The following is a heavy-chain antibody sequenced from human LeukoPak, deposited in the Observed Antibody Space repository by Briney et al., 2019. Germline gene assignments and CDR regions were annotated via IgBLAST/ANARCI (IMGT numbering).Heavy chain of an antibody. CDR1: GFTFSSYE. V-gene: IGHV3-23*01. Sequence: GGSLRLSCAASGFTFSSYEMNWVRQAPGKGLEWVSAISGSGGSTYYADSVKGRFTISRDNSKNTLYLQMNSLRAEDTAVYYCAKARHEQLGTFDYWGQGTLVTVSS. CDR2: ISGSGGST. J-gene: IGHJ4*02. CDR3: AKARHEQLGTFDY. D-gene: IGHD5-18*01.